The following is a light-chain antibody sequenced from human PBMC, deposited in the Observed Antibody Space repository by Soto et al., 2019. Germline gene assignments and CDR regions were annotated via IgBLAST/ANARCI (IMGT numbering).Light chain of an antibody. Sequence: QSVLTQPASVSGSPGQSITISCTGTSSDVGGYNHVSWYQQHPGKAPKLMIYDVSNRPSGVSNRFSGSKSGNTASLTISGLQAEDEADYYCSSYTSSSTLKVFGGGTQLTVL. J-gene: IGLJ2*01. V-gene: IGLV2-14*01. CDR3: SSYTSSSTLKV. CDR1: SSDVGGYNH. CDR2: DVS.